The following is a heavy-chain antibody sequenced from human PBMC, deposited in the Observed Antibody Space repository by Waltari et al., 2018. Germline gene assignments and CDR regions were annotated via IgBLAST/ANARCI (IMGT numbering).Heavy chain of an antibody. D-gene: IGHD2-21*02. V-gene: IGHV3-30*03. Sequence: QVQLVQSGGGVVQPGGSLRLSCAGSGFNFSNYAMHWVRQAPGKGVEWVGVKSYDGSNKYYANSVKGRFISSRDRSKNTLDLQMESLRVEDTAVYYCAFCGGDCYSFYYGLDVWGQGTTVTVSS. J-gene: IGHJ6*02. CDR1: GFNFSNYA. CDR3: AFCGGDCYSFYYGLDV. CDR2: KSYDGSNK.